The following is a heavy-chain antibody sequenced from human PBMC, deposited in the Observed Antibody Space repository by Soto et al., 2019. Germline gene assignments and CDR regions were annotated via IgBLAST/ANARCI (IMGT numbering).Heavy chain of an antibody. D-gene: IGHD2-21*01. V-gene: IGHV3-72*01. CDR3: SRAGILTTPYYFDY. CDR2: IRDKANSYTT. J-gene: IGHJ4*02. Sequence: EVQLVESGGGLVQPGGSLRLSCAASGFTFSDHYMDWVRQAPGKGLEWVGRIRDKANSYTTEYAASVKGRFTISSDDSKNSLYLQMNSLKTEDTAVYYCSRAGILTTPYYFDYWGQGTLVTVSS. CDR1: GFTFSDHY.